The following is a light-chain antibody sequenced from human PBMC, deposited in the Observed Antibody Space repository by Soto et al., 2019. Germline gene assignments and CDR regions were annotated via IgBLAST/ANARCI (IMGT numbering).Light chain of an antibody. J-gene: IGKJ1*01. CDR3: QQFRNWPWT. Sequence: EIVLTQSPGTLSVSPGDRFTLSCMSSQSISINLAWYQHKPGQAPRLLIHAGSTRATGIPARISGSGSGTEFTLTISSLQSEDFAVYYCQQFRNWPWTFGQGTKV. V-gene: IGKV3D-15*01. CDR2: AGS. CDR1: QSISIN.